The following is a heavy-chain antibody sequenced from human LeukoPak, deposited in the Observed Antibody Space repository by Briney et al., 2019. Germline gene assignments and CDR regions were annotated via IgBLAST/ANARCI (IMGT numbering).Heavy chain of an antibody. CDR1: GFTFSSYW. D-gene: IGHD2-15*01. CDR3: ARQVDIVVVVTAPSYYYGMDV. V-gene: IGHV3-74*01. CDR2: INSDGSST. Sequence: GGSLRLSCAASGFTFSSYWMHWVRQAPGKGLVWVSRINSDGSSTSYADSVKGRFTISRDNAKNTLYLQMNSLRAEDTAVYYCARQVDIVVVVTAPSYYYGMDVWGQGTTVTVS. J-gene: IGHJ6*02.